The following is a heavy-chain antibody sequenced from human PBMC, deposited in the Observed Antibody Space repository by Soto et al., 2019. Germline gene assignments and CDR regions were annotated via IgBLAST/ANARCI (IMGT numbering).Heavy chain of an antibody. D-gene: IGHD4-17*01. CDR3: ATSLDYGDYVFDY. CDR2: ISYDGSNK. V-gene: IGHV3-30*03. J-gene: IGHJ4*02. CDR1: GFTFSSYG. Sequence: GGSLRLSCAASGFTFSSYGMHWVRQAPGKGLEWVAVISYDGSNKYYADSVKGRLTISRDNSKNTVYLQMNSLRAEDTAVYYCATSLDYGDYVFDYWGQGTLVTVSS.